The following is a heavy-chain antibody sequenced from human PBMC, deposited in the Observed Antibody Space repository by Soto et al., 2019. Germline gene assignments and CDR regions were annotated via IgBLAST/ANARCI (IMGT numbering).Heavy chain of an antibody. CDR1: GFTFSDYW. V-gene: IGHV3-7*04. CDR3: VRSSGWTGDY. Sequence: EVQLVESGGGLVQPGGSLRLSCVASGFTFSDYWMNWVRQGPGKGLEWVANIEQDGSEVNYVDSVKGRFTISRDNAKNSLHLEMNNLRAEDTAMSYCVRSSGWTGDYWGQGILVTVSS. D-gene: IGHD3-10*01. CDR2: IEQDGSEV. J-gene: IGHJ4*02.